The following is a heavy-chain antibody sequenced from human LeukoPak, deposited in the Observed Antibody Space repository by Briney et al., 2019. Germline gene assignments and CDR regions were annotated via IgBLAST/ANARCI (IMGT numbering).Heavy chain of an antibody. CDR3: ARALQGIVGATGFDY. D-gene: IGHD1-26*01. V-gene: IGHV5-51*01. CDR2: IYPSAYDT. Sequence: TTGESLNITCQGSEYSFATYCISWLRQMPGKGLEWMGIIYPSAYDTRYSPSFQGQVTISADKSIKTASLQWSSLKASDPAMYYCARALQGIVGATGFDYWGQGKLVTVSS. J-gene: IGHJ4*02. CDR1: EYSFATYC.